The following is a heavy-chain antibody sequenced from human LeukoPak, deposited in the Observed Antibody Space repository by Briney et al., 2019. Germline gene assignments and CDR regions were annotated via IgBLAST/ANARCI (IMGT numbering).Heavy chain of an antibody. CDR1: GFTFSSYA. V-gene: IGHV3-30*04. J-gene: IGHJ4*02. CDR3: ARSYYYDSSGYPPDY. CDR2: ISYDGSNK. D-gene: IGHD3-22*01. Sequence: GGSLRLSCAASGFTFSSYAMHWVRQAPGKGLEWVAVISYDGSNKYYADSVKGRFTISRDNSKNTLYLQMNSLRAEDTAVYYCARSYYYDSSGYPPDYWGQGTLVTVSS.